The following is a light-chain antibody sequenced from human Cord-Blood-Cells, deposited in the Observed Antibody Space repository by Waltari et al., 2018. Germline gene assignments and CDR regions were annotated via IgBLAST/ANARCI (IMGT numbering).Light chain of an antibody. CDR2: DVS. CDR1: SSDVGGYNY. J-gene: IGLJ2*01. V-gene: IGLV2-14*01. CDR3: SSYTSSSTYVV. Sequence: QSALTQPASVSGSPGQSITISCTGTSSDVGGYNYVSWYQQHPGKAPKLMIYDVSNRPSGVSNHFSGSKSGNTASLTISGLQAEDEADYYCSSYTSSSTYVVFGG.